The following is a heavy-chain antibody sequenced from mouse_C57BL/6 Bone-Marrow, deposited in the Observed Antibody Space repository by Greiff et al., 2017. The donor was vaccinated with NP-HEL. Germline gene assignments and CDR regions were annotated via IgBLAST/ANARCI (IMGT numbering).Heavy chain of an antibody. CDR1: GFTFSDYY. Sequence: EVMLVESEGGLVQPGSSMKLSCTASGFTFSDYYMAWVRQVPEKGLEWVANINYDGSSTYYLDSLKSRFIISRDNAKNILYLQMSSLKSEDTATYYCARDRGITTDWYFDVWGTGTTVTVSS. J-gene: IGHJ1*03. CDR2: INYDGSST. CDR3: ARDRGITTDWYFDV. V-gene: IGHV5-16*01. D-gene: IGHD1-1*01.